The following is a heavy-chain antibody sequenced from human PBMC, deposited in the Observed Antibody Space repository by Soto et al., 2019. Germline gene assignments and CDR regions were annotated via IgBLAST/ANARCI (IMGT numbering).Heavy chain of an antibody. CDR3: APRYYDTFTGLPNYFYS. D-gene: IGHD3-9*01. Sequence: QVTLKEAGPTLLKPTQTLTLTCTFSGFSLSTSGMGVGWIRQPPGKALEWLALIYWYDDRRHSPSLKGSLTFTKETSKNRVVLTMTNMDPVDTATYYCAPRYYDTFTGLPNYFYSWGQGTLVTVSS. CDR1: GFSLSTSGMG. J-gene: IGHJ4*02. V-gene: IGHV2-5*01. CDR2: IYWYDDR.